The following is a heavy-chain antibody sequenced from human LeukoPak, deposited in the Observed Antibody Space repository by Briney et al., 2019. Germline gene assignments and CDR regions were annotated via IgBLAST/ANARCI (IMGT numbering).Heavy chain of an antibody. CDR2: IYTSGST. V-gene: IGHV4-61*02. J-gene: IGHJ4*02. D-gene: IGHD2-8*01. CDR3: AREGLYCTNGVCYFGY. CDR1: GGSLSSGSYY. Sequence: SETLSLTCTVSGGSLSSGSYYWSWIRQPAGKGLEWIGRIYTSGSTNYNPSLKSRVTMSVDTSKNQFSLKLSSVTAADTAVYYCAREGLYCTNGVCYFGYWGQGTLVTVSS.